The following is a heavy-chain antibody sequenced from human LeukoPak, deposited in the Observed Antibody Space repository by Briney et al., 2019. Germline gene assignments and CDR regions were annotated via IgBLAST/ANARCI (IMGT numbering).Heavy chain of an antibody. J-gene: IGHJ4*02. Sequence: PSETLSLTCTVSGGSISSDYHSWSWVREHPGKGLEWIGFIYSSGSAYYNPSLKSRVSMSVDTSKNQVSLKLGSVTAADTAVYFCARVVSEAVYFDFWGQGTLVTVSS. CDR3: ARVVSEAVYFDF. CDR1: GGSISSDYHS. D-gene: IGHD2-15*01. CDR2: IYSSGSA. V-gene: IGHV4-31*03.